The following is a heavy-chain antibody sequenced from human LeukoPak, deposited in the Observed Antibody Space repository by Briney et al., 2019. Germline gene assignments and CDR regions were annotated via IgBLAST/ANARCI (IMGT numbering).Heavy chain of an antibody. J-gene: IGHJ5*01. CDR1: GFTFSSYS. V-gene: IGHV3-48*01. D-gene: IGHD3-22*01. Sequence: PGGSLRLSCAASGFTFSSYSMNWVRQAPGKGLEWVSYISSGSSNIYYADSVKGRFTISRDNAKNSLYLEMNSLRGDDTAVYYCASRPNYYDTSRFDFWGQGTLVTVSS. CDR3: ASRPNYYDTSRFDF. CDR2: ISSGSSNI.